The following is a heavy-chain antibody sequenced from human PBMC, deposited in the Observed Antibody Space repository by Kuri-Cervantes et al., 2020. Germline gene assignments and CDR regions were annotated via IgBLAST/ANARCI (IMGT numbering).Heavy chain of an antibody. CDR2: VHYSGRT. CDR1: GFTFSSYW. J-gene: IGHJ5*02. CDR3: ARDMGGHGLSYAFDP. V-gene: IGHV4-59*01. Sequence: ESLKISCAASGFTFSSYWMNWIRQSPGKGLEWIGFVHYSGRTNYNPSPKTRVTMSTDTTKNQFSLRLTSVTAGDTAVYFCARDMGGHGLSYAFDPWSQGTLVTVSS. D-gene: IGHD3-16*01.